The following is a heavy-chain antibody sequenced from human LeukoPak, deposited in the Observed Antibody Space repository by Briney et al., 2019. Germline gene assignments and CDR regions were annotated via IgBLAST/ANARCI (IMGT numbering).Heavy chain of an antibody. CDR1: GFTFSSYE. Sequence: QPGGSLRLSCAASGFTFSSYEMNWVRQAPGKGLEWVSYISSSGSTIYYADSVKGRFTISRDNAKNSLYLQMNSLRAEDTAVYYCARKEYSSSWFPLPFDYWGQGTLVTVSS. V-gene: IGHV3-48*03. CDR2: ISSSGSTI. D-gene: IGHD6-13*01. CDR3: ARKEYSSSWFPLPFDY. J-gene: IGHJ4*02.